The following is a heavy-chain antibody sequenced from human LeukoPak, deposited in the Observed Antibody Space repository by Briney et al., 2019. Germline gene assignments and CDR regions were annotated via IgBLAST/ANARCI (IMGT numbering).Heavy chain of an antibody. CDR2: IDARSGIT. CDR3: ARTYDFGRGPPGDAFDN. Sequence: GGSLRLSCAASGFTFTIFGLNWVRQAPGKGPEWVSYIDARSGITYYADSVQGRFAISRDDARESVFLQMDGLRVDDTAVYYCARTYDFGRGPPGDAFDNWGPGTWVIVSA. D-gene: IGHD3-3*01. CDR1: GFTFTIFG. J-gene: IGHJ3*02. V-gene: IGHV3-48*01.